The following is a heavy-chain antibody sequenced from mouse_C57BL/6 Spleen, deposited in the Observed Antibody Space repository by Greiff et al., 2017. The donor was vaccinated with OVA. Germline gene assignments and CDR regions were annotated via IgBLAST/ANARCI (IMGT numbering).Heavy chain of an antibody. CDR2: IYPGDGDT. CDR3: AYYGSSYVGIDYAMDY. Sequence: QRVESGPELVKPGASVKISCKASGYAFSSSWMNWVKQRPGKGLEWIGRIYPGDGDTNYNGKFKGKATLTADKSSSTAYMQLSSLTSEDSAVYFCAYYGSSYVGIDYAMDYWGQGTSVTVSS. V-gene: IGHV1-82*01. D-gene: IGHD1-1*01. CDR1: GYAFSSSW. J-gene: IGHJ4*01.